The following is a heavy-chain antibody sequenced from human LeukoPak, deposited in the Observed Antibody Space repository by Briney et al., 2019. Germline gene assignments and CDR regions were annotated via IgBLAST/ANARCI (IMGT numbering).Heavy chain of an antibody. CDR1: GFTFSSSW. CDR3: ARFGGDWGY. Sequence: PGGSLRLSCAASGFTFSSSWMHWVRHPPGKGLVWVSRISSDGSSTNYADSVKGRFTVSRDNAKNTLYLQMNSLRAEDTAMYYCARFGGDWGYWGQGTLVTVSS. D-gene: IGHD3-16*01. CDR2: ISSDGSST. J-gene: IGHJ4*02. V-gene: IGHV3-74*01.